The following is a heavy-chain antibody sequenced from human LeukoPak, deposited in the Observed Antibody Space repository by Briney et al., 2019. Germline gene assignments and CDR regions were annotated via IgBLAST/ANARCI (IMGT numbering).Heavy chain of an antibody. Sequence: GASVKVSCKASGGTFSSYAISWVRQAHGQGLEWMGGIIPIFGTANYAQKFQGRVTITTDESTSTAYMELSSLRSEDTAVYYCAREKTGILSFDYWGQGTLVTVSS. D-gene: IGHD3-10*01. CDR2: IIPIFGTA. CDR1: GGTFSSYA. J-gene: IGHJ4*02. V-gene: IGHV1-69*05. CDR3: AREKTGILSFDY.